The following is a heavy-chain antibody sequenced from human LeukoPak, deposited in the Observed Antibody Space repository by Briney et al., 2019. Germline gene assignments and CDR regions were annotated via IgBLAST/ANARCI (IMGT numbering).Heavy chain of an antibody. CDR3: AKGHYDFWSDVYYFDY. Sequence: PGGSLRLSCAASGFTFSDYYMSWIRQAPGKGLEWVSYISSSGSTIYYADSVKGRFTISRDNAKNSLYLQMNSLRAEDTAVYYCAKGHYDFWSDVYYFDYWGQGTLVTVSS. D-gene: IGHD3-3*01. CDR2: ISSSGSTI. CDR1: GFTFSDYY. V-gene: IGHV3-11*04. J-gene: IGHJ4*02.